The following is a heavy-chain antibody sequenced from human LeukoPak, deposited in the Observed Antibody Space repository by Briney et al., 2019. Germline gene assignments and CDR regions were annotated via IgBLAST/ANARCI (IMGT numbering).Heavy chain of an antibody. CDR1: GFTFTDYW. D-gene: IGHD1-26*01. CDR3: ARVGTWELQRAFDY. CDR2: IHKAGTES. V-gene: IGHV3-7*01. Sequence: PGGSLRLSCAASGFTFTDYWMTWVRQVPGKGLEGVANIHKAGTESYYVDSVEGRFAISRDNAKNSLYLQLSSLRVDDTAVYYCARVGTWELQRAFDYWGQGTLVTVSS. J-gene: IGHJ4*02.